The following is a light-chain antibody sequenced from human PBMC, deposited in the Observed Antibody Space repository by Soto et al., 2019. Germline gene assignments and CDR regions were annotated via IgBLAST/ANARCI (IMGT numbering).Light chain of an antibody. Sequence: EIVLTQSPGTLSLSPEERATLSCRASQSVSSSYLAWYQQKPGQAPRLLIYGASSRATGIPDRFSGSGSGTDFTLTISRLEPEDFAVYYCQQLDTFGPGTKVDIK. CDR2: GAS. J-gene: IGKJ3*01. CDR3: QQLDT. V-gene: IGKV3-20*01. CDR1: QSVSSSY.